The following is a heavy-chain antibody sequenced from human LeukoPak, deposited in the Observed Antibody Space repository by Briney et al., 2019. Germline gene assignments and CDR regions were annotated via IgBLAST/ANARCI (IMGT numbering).Heavy chain of an antibody. CDR1: GFTFSTYV. V-gene: IGHV3-23*01. J-gene: IGHJ5*02. CDR2: ISNSGGST. CDR3: AKDLMRDRWFGES. Sequence: GGSLRLSCAASGFTFSTYVMSWVRQTPGKGLEWVSTISNSGGSTYNADSVKGRFTISRDNSKNTLYLQMNSLRPEDTAVYYCAKDLMRDRWFGESWGQGTLVTVSS. D-gene: IGHD3-10*01.